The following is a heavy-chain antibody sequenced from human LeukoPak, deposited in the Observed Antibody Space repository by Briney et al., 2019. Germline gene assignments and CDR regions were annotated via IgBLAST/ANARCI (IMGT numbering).Heavy chain of an antibody. CDR3: AGLIAAEDYFDY. CDR1: GGSISSSSYY. J-gene: IGHJ4*02. V-gene: IGHV4-39*07. D-gene: IGHD6-6*01. CDR2: IYYSGST. Sequence: PSETLSLTCTVSGGSISSSSYYWGWIRQPPGKGLEWIGSIYYSGSTYYNPSLKGRVTISVDTSKNQFSLKLSSVTAADTAVYYCAGLIAAEDYFDYWGQGTLVTVSS.